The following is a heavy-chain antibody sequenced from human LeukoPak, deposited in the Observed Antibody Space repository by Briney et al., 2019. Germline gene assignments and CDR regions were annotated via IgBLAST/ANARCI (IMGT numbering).Heavy chain of an antibody. D-gene: IGHD3-10*01. CDR3: ATRLRRPHYFGSGTNFDF. J-gene: IGHJ4*02. V-gene: IGHV1-24*01. CDR2: LGPEDGET. CDR1: GYTLSDLS. Sequence: ASVKVSCKVSGYTLSDLSMHWVLQAPGKGLEWMGRLGPEDGETIYAQNFQGRVTMTEDTSTDTAYMELRGLRSEDTAVYYCATRLRRPHYFGSGTNFDFWGQGTLVTVSS.